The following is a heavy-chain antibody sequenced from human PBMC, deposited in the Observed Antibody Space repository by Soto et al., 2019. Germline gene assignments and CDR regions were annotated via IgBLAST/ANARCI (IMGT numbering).Heavy chain of an antibody. Sequence: GESLKISCKGSGYSFTSYWIGWVRQMPGKGLEWMGIIYHGDSDTRYSPSFQGQVTISADKSISTAHLQWSSLRPEDAAVYYCARDPKTSGGQHWAFNYFDSWGQGTLVTVSS. V-gene: IGHV5-51*01. CDR1: GYSFTSYW. CDR3: ARDPKTSGGQHWAFNYFDS. J-gene: IGHJ4*02. D-gene: IGHD7-27*01. CDR2: IYHGDSDT.